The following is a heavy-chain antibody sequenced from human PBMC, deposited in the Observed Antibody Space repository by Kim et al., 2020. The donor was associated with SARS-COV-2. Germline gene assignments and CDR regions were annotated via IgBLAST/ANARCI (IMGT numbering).Heavy chain of an antibody. D-gene: IGHD5-12*01. CDR3: ARCLGYKNWFDP. J-gene: IGHJ5*02. V-gene: IGHV4-39*01. Sequence: YYNPSLKSRVTISVDTSKNQFSLKLSSVTAADTAVYYCARCLGYKNWFDPWGQGTLVTVSS.